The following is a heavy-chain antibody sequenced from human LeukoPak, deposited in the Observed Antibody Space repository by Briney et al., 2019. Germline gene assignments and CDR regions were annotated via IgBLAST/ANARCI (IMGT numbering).Heavy chain of an antibody. CDR2: ISSSSSTV. V-gene: IGHV3-48*02. CDR1: GFTFSIYS. J-gene: IGHJ4*02. Sequence: GGSLRLSCAASGFTFSIYSMIWVRQAPGKGLEWVSYISSSSSTVNYADSVKGRFTISRDNAKNSLYLQMNSLRDEDTAVYYCARDSQDYGPTFDYWGQGTLVTVSS. D-gene: IGHD4-17*01. CDR3: ARDSQDYGPTFDY.